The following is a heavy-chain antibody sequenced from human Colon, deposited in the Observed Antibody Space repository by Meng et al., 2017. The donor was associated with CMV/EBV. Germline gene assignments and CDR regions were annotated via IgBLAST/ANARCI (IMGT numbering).Heavy chain of an antibody. CDR1: SCTFSNYW. CDR3: VRGTDRWPGVDY. Sequence: GNLWESGGGLVQPGRSLTLPCAPSSCTFSNYWMHWVRQAPGEGLLWVSRISNDETTINYAVSVKGRFTISRDTAMLYLEMNSLRAEDTAVYYCVRGTDRWPGVDYWGQGTLVTVSS. V-gene: IGHV3-74*01. CDR2: ISNDETTI. J-gene: IGHJ4*02.